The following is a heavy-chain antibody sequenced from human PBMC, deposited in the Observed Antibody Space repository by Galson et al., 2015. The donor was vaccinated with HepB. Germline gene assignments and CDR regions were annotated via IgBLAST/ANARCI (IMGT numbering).Heavy chain of an antibody. CDR1: GFTFDDYA. J-gene: IGHJ3*02. D-gene: IGHD3-10*01. CDR2: ISWNSGSI. V-gene: IGHV3-9*01. Sequence: SLRLSCAASGFTFDDYAMHWVRQAPGKGLEWVSGISWNSGSIGYADSVKGRFTISRDNAKNSLYLQMNSLRAEDTALYYCAKALDPTKARGAFDIWGQGTMVTVSS. CDR3: AKALDPTKARGAFDI.